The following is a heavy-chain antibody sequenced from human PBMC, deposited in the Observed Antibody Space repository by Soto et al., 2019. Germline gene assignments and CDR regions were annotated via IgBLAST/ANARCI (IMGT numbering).Heavy chain of an antibody. J-gene: IGHJ6*02. D-gene: IGHD2-21*01. CDR2: ITSNGGNT. V-gene: IGHV3-64*01. CDR3: ARRIPFGYGMDV. Sequence: GGARKLSCSPSESTHRKKTMHWVRHAPGKGMEYVSDITSNGGNTDYASSVKGRFTISRDNSKNTLYLQMGSLRAEDMAVYYCARRIPFGYGMDVWGQGTTVTFSS. CDR1: ESTHRKKT.